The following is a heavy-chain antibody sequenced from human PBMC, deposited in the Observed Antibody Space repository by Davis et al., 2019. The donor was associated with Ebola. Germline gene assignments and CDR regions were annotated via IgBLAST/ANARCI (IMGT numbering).Heavy chain of an antibody. CDR3: ERAQFPTTSDH. Sequence: AASVKVSCKTSGYTFTNYGITWVRQAPGQGLEWMGWINPHNGNTNYAQNVQGRVIMTTDTATTTAYMGVGGLRSDDTAVYYCERAQFPTTSDHWGQGTLVTVSS. J-gene: IGHJ4*02. CDR2: INPHNGNT. CDR1: GYTFTNYG. V-gene: IGHV1-18*04. D-gene: IGHD1-1*01.